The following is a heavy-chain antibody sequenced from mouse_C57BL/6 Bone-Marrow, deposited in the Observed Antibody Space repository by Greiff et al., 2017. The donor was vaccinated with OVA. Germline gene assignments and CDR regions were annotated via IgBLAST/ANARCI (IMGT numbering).Heavy chain of an antibody. CDR3: TRDPTMVTTGAMDY. CDR1: GFTFSSYA. Sequence: EVKLMESGEGLVKPGGSLKLSCAASGFTFSSYAMSWVRQTPEKRLEWVAYISSGGVYIYYADTVKGRFTISRDNARNTLYLQMSSLKSEDTAMYYCTRDPTMVTTGAMDYWGQGTSVTVSS. D-gene: IGHD2-9*01. V-gene: IGHV5-9-1*02. CDR2: ISSGGVYI. J-gene: IGHJ4*01.